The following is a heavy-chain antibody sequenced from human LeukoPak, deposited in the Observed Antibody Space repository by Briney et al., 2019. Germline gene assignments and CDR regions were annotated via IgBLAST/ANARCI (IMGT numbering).Heavy chain of an antibody. J-gene: IGHJ5*02. CDR2: IYHSGST. V-gene: IGHV4-30-2*01. CDR3: ARDRELAALDP. Sequence: TSETLSLTCTVSGGSISSGGYYWSWIRQPPGKGLEWIGYIYHSGSTYYNPSLKSRVTISVDRSKNQFSLKLSSVTAADTAVYYCARDRELAALDPWGQGTLVIVSS. CDR1: GGSISSGGYY. D-gene: IGHD1-26*01.